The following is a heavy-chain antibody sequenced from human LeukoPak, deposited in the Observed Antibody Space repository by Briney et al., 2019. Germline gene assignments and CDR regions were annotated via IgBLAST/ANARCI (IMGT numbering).Heavy chain of an antibody. CDR1: GGSISSSSYY. V-gene: IGHV4-39*07. CDR2: IYYSGST. Sequence: PSETLSLTCTVSGGSISSSSYYWGWIRQPPGKGLEWIGSIYYSGSTYYNPSLKSRVTISVDTSKNQFSLKLSSVTAADTAVYYCARAEEEGPPDYWGQGTLVTVSS. CDR3: ARAEEEGPPDY. J-gene: IGHJ4*02.